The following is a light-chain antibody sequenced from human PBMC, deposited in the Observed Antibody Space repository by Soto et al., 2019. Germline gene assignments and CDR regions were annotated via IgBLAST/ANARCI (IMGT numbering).Light chain of an antibody. V-gene: IGLV2-23*02. CDR3: CSYAGSSTLV. CDR1: NSDVGSYNL. Sequence: QSALTQPASVSGSPGQSITISCTGTNSDVGSYNLVSWYQHHPGKAPKLMIYEVSKRPSGVSNRFSGSNSGNTASLTISGLQTEDEADYYCCSYAGSSTLVFGGGTKVTVL. CDR2: EVS. J-gene: IGLJ3*02.